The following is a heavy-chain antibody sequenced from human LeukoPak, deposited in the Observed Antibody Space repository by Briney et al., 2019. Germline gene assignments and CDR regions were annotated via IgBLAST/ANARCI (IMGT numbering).Heavy chain of an antibody. V-gene: IGHV3-30*02. Sequence: PGGSLRLSCAASGFTFSSYGMHWVRQAPGKGLEWVAFIWYDGSNKYYADSVKGRFTISRDNSKNTLYLQMNSLRAEDTAVYYCAKDRIVLMVYAISSFDYWGQGTLVTVSS. CDR1: GFTFSSYG. CDR3: AKDRIVLMVYAISSFDY. J-gene: IGHJ4*02. CDR2: IWYDGSNK. D-gene: IGHD2-8*01.